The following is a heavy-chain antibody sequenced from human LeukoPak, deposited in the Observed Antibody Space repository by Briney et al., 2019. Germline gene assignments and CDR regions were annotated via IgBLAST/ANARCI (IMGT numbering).Heavy chain of an antibody. CDR3: ATLTGPYSGSYYGSFDY. CDR2: INPSGGST. CDR1: GYTFTSYY. D-gene: IGHD1-26*01. V-gene: IGHV1-46*01. Sequence: ASVKVSCKASGYTFTSYYMHWVRQAPGQGLEWMGIINPSGGSTSYAQKFQGRVTMTRDTSTSTVYMELGSLRSEDTAVYYCATLTGPYSGSYYGSFDYWGQGTLVTVSS. J-gene: IGHJ4*02.